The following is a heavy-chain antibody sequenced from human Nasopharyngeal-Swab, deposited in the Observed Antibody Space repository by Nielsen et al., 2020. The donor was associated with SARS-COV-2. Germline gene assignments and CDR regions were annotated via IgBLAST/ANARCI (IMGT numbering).Heavy chain of an antibody. V-gene: IGHV4-59*01. CDR2: IYYSGST. D-gene: IGHD6-13*01. J-gene: IGHJ5*02. CDR3: AGLLRQQPHHQFDP. Sequence: VRQMPGKGLEWIGYIYYSGSTNYNPSLKSRVTISVDTSKNQFSLKLSSVTAADTAVYYCAGLLRQQPHHQFDPWGQGTLVTVSS.